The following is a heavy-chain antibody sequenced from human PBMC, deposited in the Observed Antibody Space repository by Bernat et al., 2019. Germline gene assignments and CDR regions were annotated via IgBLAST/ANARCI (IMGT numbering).Heavy chain of an antibody. Sequence: QVQLVESGGGVVQPGGSLRLSCAASGFTFSSCGIHWVRQAPGRGLEWVAFIRYDGSDKYYADSVKGRFTISRDNPKNTLYLQMNSLRPEDTAVYYCAKDDLEVGVSPSFDYWGLGTMVTVSS. D-gene: IGHD1-26*01. CDR1: GFTFSSCG. V-gene: IGHV3-30*02. J-gene: IGHJ4*02. CDR2: IRYDGSDK. CDR3: AKDDLEVGVSPSFDY.